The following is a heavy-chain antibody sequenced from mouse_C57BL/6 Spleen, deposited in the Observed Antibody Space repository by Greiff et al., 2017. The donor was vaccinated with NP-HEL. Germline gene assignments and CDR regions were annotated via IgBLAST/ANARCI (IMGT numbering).Heavy chain of an antibody. CDR3: AVTTVVTDYFDY. V-gene: IGHV1-78*01. Sequence: VQLQESDAELVKPGASVKISCKVSGYTFTDHTIHWMKQRPEQGLEWIGSIYPRDGSTKYNEKFKGKATLTADKSSSTAYMQLNSLTSEDSAVYFCAVTTVVTDYFDYWGQGTTLTVSS. D-gene: IGHD1-1*01. CDR2: IYPRDGST. CDR1: GYTFTDHT. J-gene: IGHJ2*01.